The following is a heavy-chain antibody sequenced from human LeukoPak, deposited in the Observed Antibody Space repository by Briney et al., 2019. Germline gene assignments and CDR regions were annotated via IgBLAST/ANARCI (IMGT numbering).Heavy chain of an antibody. CDR1: GYSISSGHH. V-gene: IGHV4-38-2*02. CDR3: ATGVVVAARVFDY. J-gene: IGHJ4*02. D-gene: IGHD2-15*01. CDR2: IYHSGST. Sequence: SETLSLTCTVSGYSISSGHHWGWIRQPPGTGLEWIGSIYHSGSTYYNPSLKSRVTISVDTSKNQFSLKLNSVTAADTAVYFCATGVVVAARVFDYWGQGTLVTVSS.